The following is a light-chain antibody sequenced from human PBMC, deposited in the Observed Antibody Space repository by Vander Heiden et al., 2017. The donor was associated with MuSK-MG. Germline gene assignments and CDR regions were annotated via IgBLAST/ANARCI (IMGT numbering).Light chain of an antibody. CDR3: QTWDITTVV. Sequence: SDLTQPPAVSAFPRQPATITCSGDKLVANYASWYQQRPGQSPVLVIYEDVKRPSGIPERFSGSSSGNTASLTITGTQSMDEADYFCQTWDITTVVLGGGTHLTVL. CDR1: KLVANY. J-gene: IGLJ7*01. CDR2: EDV. V-gene: IGLV3-1*01.